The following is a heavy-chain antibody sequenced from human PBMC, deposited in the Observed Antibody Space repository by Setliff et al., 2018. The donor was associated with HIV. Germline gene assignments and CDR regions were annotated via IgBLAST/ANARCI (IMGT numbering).Heavy chain of an antibody. D-gene: IGHD5-12*01. V-gene: IGHV4-59*01. CDR3: ARSPGPALYSGYDTGEPFDY. Sequence: SETLSLTCTVSGGSISSYYWSWIRQPPGKGLEWIGYIYYSGSTNYNPSLKSRVTISVDTSKNQFSLKLGSLTAADSAVYYCARSPGPALYSGYDTGEPFDYWGQGTLVTVSS. CDR2: IYYSGST. CDR1: GGSISSYY. J-gene: IGHJ4*02.